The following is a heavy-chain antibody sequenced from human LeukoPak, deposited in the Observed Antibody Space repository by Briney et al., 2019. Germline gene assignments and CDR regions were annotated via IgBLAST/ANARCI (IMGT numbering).Heavy chain of an antibody. Sequence: GGSLRLSCAASGFIFSNYAMSWVRQVPGRGLEWVSTISSRGDSTYVADSVKGRFTISRNNSKNSLYLQMNTVRAEDTAVYYCVKGPRPDITVAHTVENWGQGTLVTVSS. J-gene: IGHJ4*02. V-gene: IGHV3-23*01. CDR1: GFIFSNYA. CDR3: VKGPRPDITVAHTVEN. CDR2: ISSRGDST. D-gene: IGHD6-19*01.